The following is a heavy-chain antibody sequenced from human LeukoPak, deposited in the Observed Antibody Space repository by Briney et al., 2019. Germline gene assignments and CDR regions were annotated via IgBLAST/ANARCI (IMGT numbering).Heavy chain of an antibody. D-gene: IGHD4-17*01. CDR1: GGSFSGYY. Sequence: SETLSLTCAVYGGSFSGYYWSWLRQPPGKGLEWIGEINHSGSTNYNPPLKSRVTISVDTSKNQFSLKLSSVTAADRAVYYCATGLYGDHDYWGQGTLVTVSS. J-gene: IGHJ4*02. V-gene: IGHV4-34*01. CDR3: ATGLYGDHDY. CDR2: INHSGST.